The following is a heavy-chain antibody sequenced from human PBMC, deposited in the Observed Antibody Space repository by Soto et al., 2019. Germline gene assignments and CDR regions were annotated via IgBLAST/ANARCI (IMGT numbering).Heavy chain of an antibody. V-gene: IGHV3-7*01. CDR1: GFTFSSYW. CDR2: IKQDGSEK. CDR3: TRTYYDIYSGSTPPYY. Sequence: GGSLRLSCAASGFTFSSYWMSWVRQPPGKGLEWVANIKQDGSEKYYVDSVKGRFTLSRDNAKNSLHLQMDSLRAEDTAMYFCTRTYYDIYSGSTPPYYWGRGTLVTVSS. J-gene: IGHJ4*02. D-gene: IGHD3-9*01.